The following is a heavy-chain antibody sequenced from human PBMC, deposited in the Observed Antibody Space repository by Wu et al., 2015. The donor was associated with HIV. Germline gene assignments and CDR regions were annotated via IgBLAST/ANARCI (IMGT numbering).Heavy chain of an antibody. CDR2: INPSGSST. J-gene: IGHJ4*02. CDR3: ARQKAYSNGWYIYDF. V-gene: IGHV1-46*01. Sequence: QVQLVQSGAEVKKPGASVRVSCKASGYIFTTYYMHWVRQAPGQGLEWMAIINPSGSSTTYTQKFQGRVTMTSDTSTSTVYMKLSGLRSEDTAIYYCARQKAYSNGWYIYDFWGQGTLVTVSS. CDR1: GYIFTTYY. D-gene: IGHD6-19*01.